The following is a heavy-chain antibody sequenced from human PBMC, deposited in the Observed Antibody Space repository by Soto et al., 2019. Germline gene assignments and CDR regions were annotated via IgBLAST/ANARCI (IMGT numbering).Heavy chain of an antibody. CDR2: IFYSGST. Sequence: PSETLSLTCTVSGGSINSYYWSWIRQPPGKGLEWIGFIFYSGSTNYNPSLKSRVTISIDTSKNQFSLKLSSVTAADTAVYYCARKYSYSFAYWGQGTLGTVSS. CDR3: ARKYSYSFAY. J-gene: IGHJ4*02. CDR1: GGSINSYY. V-gene: IGHV4-59*01. D-gene: IGHD6-6*01.